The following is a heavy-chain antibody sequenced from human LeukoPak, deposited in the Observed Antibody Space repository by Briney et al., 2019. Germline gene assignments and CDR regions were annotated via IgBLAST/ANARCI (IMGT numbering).Heavy chain of an antibody. CDR1: GYTFTSYG. V-gene: IGHV1-18*01. Sequence: ASVKVSCKASGYTFTSYGISWVRQAPGQGLEWMGWISAYNGNTNYAQKLQGRVTMTTDTSTSTAYMELRSLRSDDTAVYYCARPLSYYDSSGYSGGFDYWGQGTLVTVPS. CDR2: ISAYNGNT. CDR3: ARPLSYYDSSGYSGGFDY. D-gene: IGHD3-22*01. J-gene: IGHJ4*02.